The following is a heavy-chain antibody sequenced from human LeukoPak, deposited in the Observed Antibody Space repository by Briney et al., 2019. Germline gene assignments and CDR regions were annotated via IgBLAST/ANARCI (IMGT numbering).Heavy chain of an antibody. V-gene: IGHV3-21*01. CDR3: ARGSGSYYNLLCDY. J-gene: IGHJ4*02. CDR2: ISSSSSYI. CDR1: GFTFSSYS. Sequence: GGSLRLSCAASGFTFSSYSMNWVRQAPGKGLEWVSSISSSSSYIYYADSVKGRFTISRDNAKNSLYLRMNSLRAEDTAVYYCARGSGSYYNLLCDYWGQGTLVTVSS. D-gene: IGHD3-10*01.